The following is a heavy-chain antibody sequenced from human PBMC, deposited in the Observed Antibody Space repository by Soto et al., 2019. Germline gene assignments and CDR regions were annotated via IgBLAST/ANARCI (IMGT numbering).Heavy chain of an antibody. CDR2: LNPNSGNT. J-gene: IGHJ4*02. CDR1: GYTFTSYD. D-gene: IGHD5-12*01. Sequence: GASLKVSCKASGYTFTSYDINWVRQATGQGLEWMGWLNPNSGNTGYAQKFQGRVTMTRNTSISTDYMELSSLRSEDTAVYYCARGLTGPSGYEPVEFDYWGEGTLVTVSS. V-gene: IGHV1-8*01. CDR3: ARGLTGPSGYEPVEFDY.